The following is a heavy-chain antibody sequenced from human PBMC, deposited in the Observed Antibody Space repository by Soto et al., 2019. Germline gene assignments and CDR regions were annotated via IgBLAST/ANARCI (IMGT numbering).Heavy chain of an antibody. CDR3: ASRYLY. Sequence: SETLSLTCTVSGDSISNGDYYWSWIRQPPGRGLEWIGHIDSSGSTYYNPSLKSRLTMSVDMSKNQFSLRLTSVTAADTAVYYCASRYLYWGQGLLVTVSS. J-gene: IGHJ4*02. V-gene: IGHV4-30-4*01. D-gene: IGHD3-16*02. CDR1: GDSISNGDYY. CDR2: IDSSGST.